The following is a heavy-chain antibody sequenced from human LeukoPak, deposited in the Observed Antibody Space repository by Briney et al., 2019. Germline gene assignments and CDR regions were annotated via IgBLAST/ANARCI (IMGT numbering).Heavy chain of an antibody. J-gene: IGHJ3*02. D-gene: IGHD6-19*01. CDR3: ASSDSRYSSGWDAFDI. CDR2: ISAYNGNT. V-gene: IGHV1-18*04. CDR1: GYTFTSYG. Sequence: ASVKVSCKASGYTFTSYGISWVRQAPGQGLEWMGWISAYNGNTNYAQKLQGRVTMTTDTSTSTAYMELRSLRSDDTAVYYCASSDSRYSSGWDAFDIWGQGTMVTVSP.